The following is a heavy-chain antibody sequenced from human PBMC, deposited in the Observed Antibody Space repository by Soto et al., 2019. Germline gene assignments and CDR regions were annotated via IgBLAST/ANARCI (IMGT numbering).Heavy chain of an antibody. CDR1: GVTFSGFA. CDR3: ARSTGSGFRPGTHRFNWFDP. J-gene: IGHJ5*02. Sequence: QVQLVQSGAEVKQPGSSLKVSCQASGVTFSGFAISWVRQAPGQGLEWMGGIIPIFRTPNYAQNFQGRVTITADESTSSVYMELSRLRSEDTAVYYCARSTGSGFRPGTHRFNWFDPWGQGTLVTVSS. V-gene: IGHV1-69*01. CDR2: IIPIFRTP. D-gene: IGHD5-12*01.